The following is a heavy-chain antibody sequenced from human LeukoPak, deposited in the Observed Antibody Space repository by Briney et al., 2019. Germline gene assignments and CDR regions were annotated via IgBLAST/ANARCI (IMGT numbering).Heavy chain of an antibody. J-gene: IGHJ4*02. CDR2: IYHSGST. CDR1: GGSISSGNW. D-gene: IGHD3-9*01. Sequence: SGTLSLTCAVSGGSISSGNWWSWVRQPPGKGLEWIEEIYHSGSTNYNPSLKSRVTISVDKSKNQFSLKLSAVTAADTAVYYCARRIDLAGSTFDYWGQGALVTVSS. V-gene: IGHV4-4*02. CDR3: ARRIDLAGSTFDY.